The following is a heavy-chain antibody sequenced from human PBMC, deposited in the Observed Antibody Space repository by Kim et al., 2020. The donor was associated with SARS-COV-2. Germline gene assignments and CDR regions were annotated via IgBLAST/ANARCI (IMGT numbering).Heavy chain of an antibody. V-gene: IGHV3-9*01. D-gene: IGHD3-3*01. Sequence: SLRLSCAASGFTFEDYAMHWVRQAPGKGLEWVSGISWNSGIIVYADSVKGRFTISRDNAKNSLYLQMNSLRAEDTALYYCAKSRPIFGVVITSDGMDVWGQGTTVTVSS. CDR2: ISWNSGII. CDR1: GFTFEDYA. J-gene: IGHJ6*02. CDR3: AKSRPIFGVVITSDGMDV.